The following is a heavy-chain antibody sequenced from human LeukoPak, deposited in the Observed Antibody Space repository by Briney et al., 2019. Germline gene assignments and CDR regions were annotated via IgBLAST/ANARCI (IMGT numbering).Heavy chain of an antibody. J-gene: IGHJ6*03. D-gene: IGHD1-26*01. CDR3: ARDPYNGNYGDSYYYYMDV. Sequence: GGSLRLSCAASGFTFSSYNMNWVRQAPGKGLEWVSSITSSSIYTFYADSVKGRFTISRDNAKNSLYLQMNSLRAEDTAIYYCARDPYNGNYGDSYYYYMDVWGKGTTVTISS. CDR1: GFTFSSYN. V-gene: IGHV3-21*01. CDR2: ITSSSIYT.